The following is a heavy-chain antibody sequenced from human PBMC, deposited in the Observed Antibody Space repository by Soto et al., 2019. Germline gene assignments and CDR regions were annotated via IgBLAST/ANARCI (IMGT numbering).Heavy chain of an antibody. J-gene: IGHJ3*01. CDR3: ERHDVIARLKNGMAL. V-gene: IGHV4-59*01. D-gene: IGHD2-8*01. CDR2: IFYAGTT. CDR1: GGSIIGFY. Sequence: KPSETLSLTCTVSGGSIIGFYWSWMRQPPGKGLEWIGYIFYAGTTLYTPSLKSRVTISVDTSKNQFSLKLSSVTAADTAVYYCERHDVIARLKNGMALWGQGTMV.